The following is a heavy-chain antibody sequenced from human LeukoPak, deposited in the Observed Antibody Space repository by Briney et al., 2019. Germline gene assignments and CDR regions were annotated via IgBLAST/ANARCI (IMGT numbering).Heavy chain of an antibody. J-gene: IGHJ4*02. D-gene: IGHD3-10*02. V-gene: IGHV3-66*02. CDR1: GFTVSSNY. CDR2: IYSGGST. CDR3: ARDVLYYFDY. Sequence: GGSLRLSCVASGFTVSSNYMSWVRQAPGKGLEWVSVIYSGGSTYYADPVKGRFTISRDNSKNTLYLQMNSLRAEDTAVYYCARDVLYYFDYWGQGTLVTVSS.